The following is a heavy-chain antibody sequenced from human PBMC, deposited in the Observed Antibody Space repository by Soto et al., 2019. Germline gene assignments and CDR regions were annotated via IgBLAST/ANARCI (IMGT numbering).Heavy chain of an antibody. CDR2: ISGSGGST. CDR1: GFTFSSYA. Sequence: GGSLRLSCAASGFTFSSYAMSWVRQAPGKGLEWVSAISGSGGSTYYADSVKGRFTISRDNSKNTLYLQMNSLRAEDTAVYYCAKKPLYDSSGYSAFGYYYGMDVWGQGTTVTVSS. V-gene: IGHV3-23*01. D-gene: IGHD3-22*01. J-gene: IGHJ6*02. CDR3: AKKPLYDSSGYSAFGYYYGMDV.